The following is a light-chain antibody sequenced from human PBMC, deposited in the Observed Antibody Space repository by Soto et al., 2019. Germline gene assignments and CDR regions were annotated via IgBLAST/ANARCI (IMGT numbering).Light chain of an antibody. CDR1: QSVSSSY. J-gene: IGKJ5*01. V-gene: IGKV3-20*01. Sequence: EIVLTQSPGTLSLSPGERATLSCRASQSVSSSYLAWYQQKPGQAPRLLIYGASSRATGIPVRFSGSGSGTDFTLTISRLEPEDFAVDYCQQYGSSPPITFGQGTRLEIK. CDR3: QQYGSSPPIT. CDR2: GAS.